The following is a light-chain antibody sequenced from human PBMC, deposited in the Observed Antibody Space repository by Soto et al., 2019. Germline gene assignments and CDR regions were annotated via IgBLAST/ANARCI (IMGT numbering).Light chain of an antibody. Sequence: DIQMTQSPSTLSGSVGDRVTITCRASQTISSWLAWYQQKPGKAPKLLIYKASTLKSGVPSRFSGSGSGTEFTLTISSLQPDDFATYYCQQSYSTITFGQGTRLENK. CDR3: QQSYSTIT. CDR2: KAS. V-gene: IGKV1-5*03. CDR1: QTISSW. J-gene: IGKJ5*01.